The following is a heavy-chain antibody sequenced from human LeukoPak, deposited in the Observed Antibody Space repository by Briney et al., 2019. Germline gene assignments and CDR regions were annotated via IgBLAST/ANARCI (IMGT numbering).Heavy chain of an antibody. V-gene: IGHV4-34*01. CDR2: INHSGST. Sequence: SETLSLTCAVYGRSFSGYYWSWIRQPPGKGLEWIGEINHSGSTNYNPSLKSRVTTSVDTSKNQFSLKLSSVTAADTAVYYCARHEVATISYYYGMDVWGQGTTVTVSS. J-gene: IGHJ6*02. CDR3: ARHEVATISYYYGMDV. D-gene: IGHD5-12*01. CDR1: GRSFSGYY.